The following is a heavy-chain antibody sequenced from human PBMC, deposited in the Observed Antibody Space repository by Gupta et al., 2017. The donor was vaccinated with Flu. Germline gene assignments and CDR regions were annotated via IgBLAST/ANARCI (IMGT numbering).Heavy chain of an antibody. V-gene: IGHV4-4*02. CDR1: GAPIRSSHW. J-gene: IGHJ6*03. CDR3: ASGTFFDFRSGAADYQYYYIDG. CDR2: VHHSGST. Sequence: QVRLQESGPGLLKPSGTLSLTCAVSGAPIRSSHWWSWVRQPPGRGLEWIGEVHHSGSTNYNLSLKSRVTMSVDKSKNQFSLKLNSVTAADTAVYYCASGTFFDFRSGAADYQYYYIDGWGNATTVTVSS. D-gene: IGHD3-3*01.